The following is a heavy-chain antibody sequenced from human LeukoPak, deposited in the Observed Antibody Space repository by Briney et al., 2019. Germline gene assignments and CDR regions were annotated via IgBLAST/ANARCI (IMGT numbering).Heavy chain of an antibody. CDR3: ARRLYYYDSSGYSYFDY. V-gene: IGHV5-51*01. D-gene: IGHD3-22*01. J-gene: IGHJ4*02. CDR2: IYPGDSDT. Sequence: GESPKISCKGSGYSFTSYWIGWVRQMPGKGLEWMGIIYPGDSDTRYSPSFQGQVTISADKSISTAYLQWSSLKASDTAMYYCARRLYYYDSSGYSYFDYWGQGTLVTVSS. CDR1: GYSFTSYW.